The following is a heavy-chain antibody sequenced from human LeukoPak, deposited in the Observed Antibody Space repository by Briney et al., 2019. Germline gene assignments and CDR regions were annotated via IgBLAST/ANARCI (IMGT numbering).Heavy chain of an antibody. CDR1: GGSFSGYY. CDR2: INHSGST. V-gene: IGHV4-34*01. D-gene: IGHD5-18*01. J-gene: IGHJ4*02. CDR3: ARDSYGLLF. Sequence: PSETLSLTCAVYGGSFSGYYWSWIRQPPGKGLGWIGEINHSGSTNYNPSLKSRVTISVDTSKNQFSLKLSSVTAADTAVYYCARDSYGLLFWGQGTLVTVSS.